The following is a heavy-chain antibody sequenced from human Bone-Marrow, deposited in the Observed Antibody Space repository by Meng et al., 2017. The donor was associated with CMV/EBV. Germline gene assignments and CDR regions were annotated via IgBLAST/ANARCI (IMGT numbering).Heavy chain of an antibody. CDR3: ARGGLYFDY. Sequence: GSLRLSCTVSGGSISSGGYYWSWIRQPPGKGLEWIGEINHSGSTNYNPSLKSRVTISVDTSKNQFSLKLSSVTAADTAVYYCARGGLYFDYWVQGTLVTVSS. J-gene: IGHJ4*02. V-gene: IGHV4-39*07. CDR2: INHSGST. D-gene: IGHD5-12*01. CDR1: GGSISSGGYY.